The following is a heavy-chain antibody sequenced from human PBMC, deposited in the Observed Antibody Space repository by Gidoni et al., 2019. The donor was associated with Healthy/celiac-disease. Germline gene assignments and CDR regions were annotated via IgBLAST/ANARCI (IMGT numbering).Heavy chain of an antibody. CDR3: ARGGLYSSGWYPFDY. J-gene: IGHJ4*02. Sequence: EVQLVESGRGLSKPGGSLRLSSSASVFTFSCHGMTWVRLAPGKGLVWVSSISSSSSYIYYADSGKGRFTISRDNAKNSLYLQMNSLRAEDTAVYYCARGGLYSSGWYPFDYWGQGTLVTVSS. CDR2: ISSSSSYI. V-gene: IGHV3-21*01. D-gene: IGHD6-19*01. CDR1: VFTFSCHG.